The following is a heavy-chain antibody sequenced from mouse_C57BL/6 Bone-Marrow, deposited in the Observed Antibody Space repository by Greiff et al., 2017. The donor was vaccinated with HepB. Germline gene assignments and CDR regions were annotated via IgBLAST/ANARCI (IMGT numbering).Heavy chain of an antibody. D-gene: IGHD2-4*01. J-gene: IGHJ3*01. CDR3: ARRGYDYAWFAY. Sequence: VQLQQSGAELMKPGASVKLSCKATGYTFTGYWIEWVKQRPGHGLEWIGEILPGSGSTNYNEKFKGKATFTADTSSTTAYMHLSSLTTEDSAIYYCARRGYDYAWFAYWGQGTLVTVSA. CDR1: GYTFTGYW. V-gene: IGHV1-9*01. CDR2: ILPGSGST.